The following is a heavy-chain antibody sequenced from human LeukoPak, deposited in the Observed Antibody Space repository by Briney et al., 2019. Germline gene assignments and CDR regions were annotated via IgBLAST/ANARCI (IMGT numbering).Heavy chain of an antibody. CDR2: IYPDSGGT. V-gene: IGHV1-2*02. CDR3: ARGRSDYYLDS. Sequence: ASVKVSCKASGYTFTVYYMHWVRQAPGHGLEWMGWIYPDSGGTNYAQKFQGRVTMTRDTSISTAYMGLSRLTSDDTAVYYCARGRSDYYLDSWGQGTLVTVSS. D-gene: IGHD3-10*01. J-gene: IGHJ4*02. CDR1: GYTFTVYY.